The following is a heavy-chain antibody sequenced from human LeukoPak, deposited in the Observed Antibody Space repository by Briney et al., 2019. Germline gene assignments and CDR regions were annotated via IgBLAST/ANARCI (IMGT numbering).Heavy chain of an antibody. D-gene: IGHD3-16*01. J-gene: IGHJ6*03. CDR3: ARVSVGGLVYMDV. Sequence: ASVKVSFKASGYTFTSYGISWVRQAPGEGLEWMGWISAYNGNTTYAQKLQGRVTMTTDTSTSTAYMELRSLRSDDTAVYYCARVSVGGLVYMDVWGKGTTVTVSS. CDR1: GYTFTSYG. V-gene: IGHV1-18*01. CDR2: ISAYNGNT.